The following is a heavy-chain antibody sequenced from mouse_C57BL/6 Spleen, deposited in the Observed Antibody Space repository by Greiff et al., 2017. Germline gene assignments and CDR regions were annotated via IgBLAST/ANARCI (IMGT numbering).Heavy chain of an antibody. CDR1: GYTFTDYE. V-gene: IGHV1-15*01. CDR3: TRPYDGYHGGFAY. D-gene: IGHD2-3*01. CDR2: IDPETGGT. J-gene: IGHJ3*01. Sequence: VQLQQSGAELVRPGASVTLSCKASGYTFTDYEMHWVKQTPVHGLEWIGAIDPETGGTAYNQKFKGKAILTADKSSSTAYMELRSLTSEDSAVYYCTRPYDGYHGGFAYWGQGTLVTVSA.